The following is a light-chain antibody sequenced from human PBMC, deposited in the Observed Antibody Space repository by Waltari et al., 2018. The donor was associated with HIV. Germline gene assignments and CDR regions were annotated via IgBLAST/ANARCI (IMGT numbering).Light chain of an antibody. Sequence: IVLTQSPGTLSLSPGERATFSCRASQSVSSDLAWYHQIPGQAPRLLIYGASTRATGIPDRFSDSGSGTDFTLTINSLEPEDFAVYYCQHYTSSPTWTFGQGTKVEIK. J-gene: IGKJ1*01. V-gene: IGKV3-20*01. CDR3: QHYTSSPTWT. CDR2: GAS. CDR1: QSVSSD.